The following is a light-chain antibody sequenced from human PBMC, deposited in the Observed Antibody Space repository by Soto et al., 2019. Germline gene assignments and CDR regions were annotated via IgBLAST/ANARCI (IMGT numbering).Light chain of an antibody. CDR3: QQYVSSPWA. V-gene: IGKV3-20*01. CDR1: QSVTNSF. Sequence: PGERATLSCRASQSVTNSFLAWYQQKPGQAPRLLIYGASRRATGIPDRFTGSGSGTDFTLTISRLEPEDFAVYYCQQYVSSPWAFGQGTKVE. CDR2: GAS. J-gene: IGKJ1*01.